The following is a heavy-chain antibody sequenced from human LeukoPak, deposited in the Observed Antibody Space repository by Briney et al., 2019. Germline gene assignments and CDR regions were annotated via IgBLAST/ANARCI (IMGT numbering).Heavy chain of an antibody. V-gene: IGHV4-59*01. D-gene: IGHD6-13*01. J-gene: IGHJ4*02. CDR3: ARQQLSQLYYFDY. CDR2: IYYSGST. CDR1: GGSISSYY. Sequence: SETLSLTCTVSGGSISSYYWSWIRQPPGKGLEWVGYIYYSGSTNYNPSLKSRVTISVDTSKNQFSLKLSSVTAADTAVYYCARQQLSQLYYFDYWGQGTLVTVSS.